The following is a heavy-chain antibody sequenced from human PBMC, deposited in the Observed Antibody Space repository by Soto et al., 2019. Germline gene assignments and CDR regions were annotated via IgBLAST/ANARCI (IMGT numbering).Heavy chain of an antibody. CDR1: GFTFSSYG. J-gene: IGHJ6*02. CDR2: IWYDGSNK. CDR3: AREIYYDFWSGYYTYYYYGMDV. Sequence: PGGSLRLSCAASGFTFSSYGMHWVRQAPGKGLEWVAVIWYDGSNKYYADSVKGRFTISRDNSKNTLYLQMNSLRAEDTAVYYCAREIYYDFWSGYYTYYYYGMDVWGQGTTVTVSS. V-gene: IGHV3-33*01. D-gene: IGHD3-3*01.